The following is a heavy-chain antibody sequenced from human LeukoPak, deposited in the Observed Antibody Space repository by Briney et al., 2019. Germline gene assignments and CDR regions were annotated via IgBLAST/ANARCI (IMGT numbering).Heavy chain of an antibody. CDR1: GFTVSSNY. D-gene: IGHD3-22*01. CDR3: AHYDSSGYPGGMDV. J-gene: IGHJ6*02. Sequence: GGSLRLSCAASGFTVSSNYMSWVRRAPGKGLEWVSVVYSGGSTYYSDSVKGRFTISRDNSKNTLYLQMNSLRAEDTAVYHCAHYDSSGYPGGMDVWGQGTTVTVSS. V-gene: IGHV3-53*01. CDR2: VYSGGST.